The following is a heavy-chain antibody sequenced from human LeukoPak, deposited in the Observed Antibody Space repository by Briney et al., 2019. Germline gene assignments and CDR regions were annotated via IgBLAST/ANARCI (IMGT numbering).Heavy chain of an antibody. J-gene: IGHJ5*02. CDR3: ARRSAVTSRFDP. V-gene: IGHV5-51*01. Sequence: GESLKISCKGSGYSFTDYWIGWVRQMPGKGLEYMGMIYPGDSDTRYSPSFQGQVTISVDKSINTAYLRWSSLKASGTAIYYCARRSAVTSRFDPWGQGTLVTVSS. CDR1: GYSFTDYW. D-gene: IGHD4-17*01. CDR2: IYPGDSDT.